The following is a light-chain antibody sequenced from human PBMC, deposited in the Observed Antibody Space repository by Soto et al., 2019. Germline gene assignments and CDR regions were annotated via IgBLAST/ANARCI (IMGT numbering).Light chain of an antibody. CDR2: AAS. Sequence: DIQMTQSPSSLSASVRDRVTITCRAIQSISTSLNWYQQKPGKAPNLLIYAASSLQSGVPSRFKGTGSETDFTLIISSLQPEDFATYYCQQSFNTPYTFGQGTRLEIK. J-gene: IGKJ2*01. CDR3: QQSFNTPYT. V-gene: IGKV1-39*01. CDR1: QSISTS.